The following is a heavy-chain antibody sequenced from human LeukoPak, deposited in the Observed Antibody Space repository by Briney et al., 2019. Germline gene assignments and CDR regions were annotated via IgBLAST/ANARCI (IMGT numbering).Heavy chain of an antibody. CDR2: IYYRGST. V-gene: IGHV4-59*01. Sequence: KPSETLSLTCTVAGGSISSYYWSWIRQPPGKGLEWIGYIYYRGSTNYNPSLKSRVTISVDTSENQFSMKLSSVTAEDTAVYYCVTSSSSTVHYYYYYMDVWGKGNTVTVSS. J-gene: IGHJ6*03. CDR1: GGSISSYY. D-gene: IGHD6-6*01. CDR3: VTSSSSTVHYYYYYMDV.